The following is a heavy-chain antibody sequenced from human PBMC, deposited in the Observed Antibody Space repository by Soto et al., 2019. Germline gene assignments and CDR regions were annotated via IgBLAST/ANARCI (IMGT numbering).Heavy chain of an antibody. V-gene: IGHV1-2*04. Sequence: ASVKVSCKASGYSFTDYHIHWVRQAPGQGLEWLGRINPKSGGTSTAQKFQGWVTMTRDRSISTVYMELTRLRSDDTAVYFCAREHSTDCSNGVCSFFYNHEMDVWGQGTTVTASS. J-gene: IGHJ6*02. CDR3: AREHSTDCSNGVCSFFYNHEMDV. CDR1: GYSFTDYH. CDR2: INPKSGGT. D-gene: IGHD2-8*01.